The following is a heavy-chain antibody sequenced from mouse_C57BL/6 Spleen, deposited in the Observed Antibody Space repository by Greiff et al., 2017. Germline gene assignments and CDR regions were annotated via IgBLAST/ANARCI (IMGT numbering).Heavy chain of an antibody. D-gene: IGHD2-4*01. J-gene: IGHJ2*01. CDR2: ISYDGSN. Sequence: EESGPGLVKPSQSLSLTCSVTGYSITSGYYWNWIRQFPGNKLEWMGYISYDGSNNYNPSLKNRISITRDTSKNQFFLKLNSVTTEDTATYDCARGDYDVGDYFDYWGQGTTLTVSS. CDR3: ARGDYDVGDYFDY. CDR1: GYSITSGYY. V-gene: IGHV3-6*01.